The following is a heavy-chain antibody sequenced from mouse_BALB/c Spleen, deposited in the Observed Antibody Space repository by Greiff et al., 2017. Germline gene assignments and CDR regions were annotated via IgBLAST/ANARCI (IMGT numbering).Heavy chain of an antibody. CDR3: TRDESPSPFDY. CDR1: GFTFSSYT. J-gene: IGHJ2*01. Sequence: EVKLMESGGGLVKPGGSLKLSCAASGFTFSSYTMSWVRQTPEKRLEWVATISSGGSYTYYPDSVKGRFTISRDNAKNTLYLQMSSLKSEDTAMYYCTRDESPSPFDYWGQGTTLTVSS. V-gene: IGHV5-6-4*01. CDR2: ISSGGSYT.